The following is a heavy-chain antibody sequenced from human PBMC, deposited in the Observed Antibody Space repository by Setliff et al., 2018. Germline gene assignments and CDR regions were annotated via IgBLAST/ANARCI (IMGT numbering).Heavy chain of an antibody. CDR1: GYTFTNYY. D-gene: IGHD2-2*01. Sequence: ASLKVSCKASGYTFTNYYINWVRQAPGQGLEWMGIINPRAGTTSYAQKLQGRVTMTRDTSTNTVYMELSSLRSEATAVYYCARGGSPDCSTAGCRYGDYVYWGQGTQVTVSS. CDR2: INPRAGTT. CDR3: ARGGSPDCSTAGCRYGDYVY. V-gene: IGHV1-46*03. J-gene: IGHJ4*02.